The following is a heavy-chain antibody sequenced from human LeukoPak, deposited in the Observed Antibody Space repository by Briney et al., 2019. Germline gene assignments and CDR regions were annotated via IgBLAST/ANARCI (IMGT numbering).Heavy chain of an antibody. CDR2: ISYDGSNK. Sequence: GGSLRLSCAASGFTFSSYAMHRVRQAPGKGLEWVAIISYDGSNKYYADSVKGRFTISRDNSKNTLYLQMNSLRAEDTAVYYCAREGSDSSGYYYFLGYFDYWGQGTLVTVSS. D-gene: IGHD3-22*01. CDR3: AREGSDSSGYYYFLGYFDY. J-gene: IGHJ4*02. CDR1: GFTFSSYA. V-gene: IGHV3-30-3*01.